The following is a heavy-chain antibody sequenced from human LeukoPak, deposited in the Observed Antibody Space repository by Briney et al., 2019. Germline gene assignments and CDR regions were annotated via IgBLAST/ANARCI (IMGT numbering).Heavy chain of an antibody. CDR1: GFTFSSSG. CDR2: ISYDGSNK. V-gene: IGHV3-30*03. CDR3: ARSDFRSGKPMDV. J-gene: IGHJ6*02. Sequence: PGKSLSLSCAASGFTFSSSGMHWVRQAPGKGLEWVAVISYDGSNKYYADSVKGRFTISRDNSKNTLYLQMNSLRAEDTAVYYCARSDFRSGKPMDVWGQGTTVTVSS. D-gene: IGHD2-21*02.